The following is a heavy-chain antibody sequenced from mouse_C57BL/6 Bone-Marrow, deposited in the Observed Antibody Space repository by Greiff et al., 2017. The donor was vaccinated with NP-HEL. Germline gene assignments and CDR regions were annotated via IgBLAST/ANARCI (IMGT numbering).Heavy chain of an antibody. D-gene: IGHD4-1*01. CDR2: INPGSGGT. CDR1: GYAFTNYL. CDR3: ARSNWDFDD. J-gene: IGHJ2*01. V-gene: IGHV1-54*01. Sequence: VQLQQSGAELVRPGTSVKVSCKASGYAFTNYLIEWVKQRPGQGLEWIGVINPGSGGTNYNEKFKGKATLTADKSSSTAYMQLSSLTSEDSAVYFCARSNWDFDDWGQGTTLTVSS.